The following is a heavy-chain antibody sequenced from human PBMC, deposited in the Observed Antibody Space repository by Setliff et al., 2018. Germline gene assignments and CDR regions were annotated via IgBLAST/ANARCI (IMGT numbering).Heavy chain of an antibody. CDR1: GGTFSRYA. J-gene: IGHJ4*02. Sequence: ASVKVSCKASGGTFSRYAISWIRQAPGQGLEWVGWISGYNGNTIYAQNFQDRVTMTTDASTNTAYMELRSLGSDDTAVYYCATFRGYTYGYDYWGQGTLVTVS. CDR3: ATFRGYTYGYDY. D-gene: IGHD5-18*01. CDR2: ISGYNGNT. V-gene: IGHV1-18*01.